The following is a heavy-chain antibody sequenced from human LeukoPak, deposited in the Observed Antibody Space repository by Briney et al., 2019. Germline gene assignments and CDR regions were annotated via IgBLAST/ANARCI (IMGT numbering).Heavy chain of an antibody. CDR1: GGSVSSGSYY. CDR3: AREAAMVTDYYFDY. V-gene: IGHV4-61*01. J-gene: IGHJ4*02. CDR2: IYYSGST. Sequence: SETLSLTCTVSGGSVSSGSYYWSWIRQPPGKGLEWIGYIYYSGSTNYNPSLKSRVTISVDTSKNQFSLKLSSVTAADTAVYCCAREAAMVTDYYFDYWGQGTLVTVSS. D-gene: IGHD5-18*01.